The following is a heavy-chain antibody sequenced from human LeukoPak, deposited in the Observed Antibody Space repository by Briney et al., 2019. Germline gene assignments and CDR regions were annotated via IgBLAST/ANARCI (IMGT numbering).Heavy chain of an antibody. J-gene: IGHJ4*02. CDR1: GGSISSYY. Sequence: SETLSLTCTVSGGSISSYYWSWIRQPPGMGLEWIGYIYYSGSTNYNPSLKSRVTISVDTSKNQFSLKLSSVTAADTAVYYCARTITKLNYFDYWGQGTLVTVSS. CDR2: IYYSGST. D-gene: IGHD5-12*01. V-gene: IGHV4-59*08. CDR3: ARTITKLNYFDY.